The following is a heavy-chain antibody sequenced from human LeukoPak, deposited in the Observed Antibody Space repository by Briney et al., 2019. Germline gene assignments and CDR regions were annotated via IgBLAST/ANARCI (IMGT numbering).Heavy chain of an antibody. CDR3: AKVPNYDYVWGSYRGALDY. J-gene: IGHJ4*02. D-gene: IGHD3-16*02. V-gene: IGHV3-48*03. Sequence: GGSLRLSCAASGFTFSSYEMNWVRQAPGKGLEWVSYISSSGSTIYYADSVKGRFTISRDNSKNTLYLQMNSLRAEDTAVYYCAKVPNYDYVWGSYRGALDYWGQGTLVTVSS. CDR2: ISSSGSTI. CDR1: GFTFSSYE.